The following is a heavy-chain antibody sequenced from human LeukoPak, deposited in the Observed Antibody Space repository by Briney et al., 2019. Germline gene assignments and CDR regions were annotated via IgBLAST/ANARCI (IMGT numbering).Heavy chain of an antibody. CDR2: IKQDGGEK. Sequence: GGSLRLSCAVSGFTFSSYWMTWVRQAPGKGLEWVANIKQDGGEKYYVDSVKGRFTVSRDNAKNSLFLQMNSLRAEDTAVYYCTTDYADTAMAPFDYWGQGTLVTVSS. V-gene: IGHV3-7*01. CDR1: GFTFSSYW. J-gene: IGHJ4*02. CDR3: TTDYADTAMAPFDY. D-gene: IGHD5-18*01.